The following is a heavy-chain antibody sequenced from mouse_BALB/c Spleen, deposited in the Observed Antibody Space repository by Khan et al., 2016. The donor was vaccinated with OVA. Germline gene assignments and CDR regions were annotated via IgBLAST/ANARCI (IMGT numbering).Heavy chain of an antibody. CDR2: ISYNGNT. CDR1: GYSITSDYA. Sequence: VQLKESGPGLVKPSQSLSLTCTVTGYSITSDYAWNWIRQFPGNKLEWMGYISYNGNTKYNPSLKSRISITRDTSKNQFFLQLNFVTIEDTATYYCARIQGGDFDYWGQGTTLTVSS. CDR3: ARIQGGDFDY. D-gene: IGHD3-2*02. J-gene: IGHJ2*01. V-gene: IGHV3-2*02.